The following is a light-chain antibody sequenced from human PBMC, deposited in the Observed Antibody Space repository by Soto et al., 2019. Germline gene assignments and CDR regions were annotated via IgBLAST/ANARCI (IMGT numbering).Light chain of an antibody. CDR1: QSISSD. CDR2: GAS. Sequence: EIVMTQSPATLSVSPGERATLSCRASQSISSDLAWYQQKPGQAPRLLIYGASTRATDIPVRISGSGSGTDFTLTISSLQSEDFAVYYCQQYNKWPPQYTFGQGTKLEIK. J-gene: IGKJ2*01. CDR3: QQYNKWPPQYT. V-gene: IGKV3-15*01.